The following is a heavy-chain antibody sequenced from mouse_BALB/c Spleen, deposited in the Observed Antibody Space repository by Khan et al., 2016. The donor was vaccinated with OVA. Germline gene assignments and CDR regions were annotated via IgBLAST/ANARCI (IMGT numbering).Heavy chain of an antibody. D-gene: IGHD1-1*01. V-gene: IGHV5-6*01. CDR2: ISSGGSYT. CDR1: GFTFSTYG. CDR3: ARLAYYYDSEGFAY. J-gene: IGHJ3*01. Sequence: EVELVESGGDVVKPGGSLKLSCAASGFTFSTYGMSWVRQTPDKRLEWVATISSGGSYTYYPDSVQGQFTISRDNAKNTLYLQMSSLKSEDTAMFYCARLAYYYDSEGFAYWGQGTLVTVSA.